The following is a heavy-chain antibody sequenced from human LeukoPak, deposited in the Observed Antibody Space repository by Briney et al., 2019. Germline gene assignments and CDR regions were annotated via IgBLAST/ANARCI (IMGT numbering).Heavy chain of an antibody. V-gene: IGHV1-2*06. CDR3: ARDQEGFDY. CDR1: GYTFTSYD. CDR2: INPNSGGT. J-gene: IGHJ4*02. Sequence: GASVKVSCKASGYTFTSYDINWVRQAPGQGLEWMGRINPNSGGTNYAQKFQGRVTMTRDTSISTAYMELSRLRSDDTAVYYCARDQEGFDYWGQGTLVTVSS.